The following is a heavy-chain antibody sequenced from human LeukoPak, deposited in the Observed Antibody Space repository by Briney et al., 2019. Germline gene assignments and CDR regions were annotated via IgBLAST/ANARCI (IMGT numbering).Heavy chain of an antibody. CDR1: GGSISSYY. V-gene: IGHV4-59*01. Sequence: SETLSLTCTVSGGSISSYYWSWIRQPPGKGLEWIGYIYYSGSTNYNPSLKSRVTISVDTSKNQFSLKLSSVTAADTAVHYCARERYYYDSSGTDAFDIWGQGTMVTVSS. CDR3: ARERYYYDSSGTDAFDI. CDR2: IYYSGST. D-gene: IGHD3-22*01. J-gene: IGHJ3*02.